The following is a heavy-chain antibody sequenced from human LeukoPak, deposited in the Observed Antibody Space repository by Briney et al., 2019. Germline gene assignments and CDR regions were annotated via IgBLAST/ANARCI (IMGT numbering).Heavy chain of an antibody. CDR3: ARGYGDYGKYYFDS. D-gene: IGHD4-17*01. J-gene: IGHJ4*02. CDR2: ISSGSGYI. V-gene: IGHV3-21*01. Sequence: GGSLRLSCAASGFTFSTYPMNWARQASGKGLEWVSSISSGSGYIYYADSVKGRFTISRDNAKNSLYLQMNSLRAEDTAVYYCARGYGDYGKYYFDSWGQGTLVTVSS. CDR1: GFTFSTYP.